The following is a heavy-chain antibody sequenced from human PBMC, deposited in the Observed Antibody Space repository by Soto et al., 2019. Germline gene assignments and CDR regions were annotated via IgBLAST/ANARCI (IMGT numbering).Heavy chain of an antibody. D-gene: IGHD7-27*01. CDR2: INPNSGGT. CDR1: GYTFTGYY. CDR3: ARAPPNWDDAFDI. J-gene: IGHJ3*02. V-gene: IGHV1-2*04. Sequence: GESLKISCKASGYTFTGYYMHWVRQAPGQGLEWMGWINPNSGGTNYAQKFQGWVTMTRDTSISTAYMELSRLRSDDTAVYYCARAPPNWDDAFDIWGQGTMVTVSS.